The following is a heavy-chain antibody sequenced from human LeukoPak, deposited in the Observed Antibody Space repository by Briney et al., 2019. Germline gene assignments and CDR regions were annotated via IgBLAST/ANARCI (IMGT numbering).Heavy chain of an antibody. D-gene: IGHD5-18*01. CDR2: IRYDGSNK. CDR3: AKERDTAMVTIDY. Sequence: GGSLRLCCAASGFTFSSYGMHWVRQAPGKGLEWVAFIRYDGSNKYYADSVKGRFTISRDNSKNTLYLQMNSLRAEDTAVYYCAKERDTAMVTIDYWGQGTLVTVSS. CDR1: GFTFSSYG. V-gene: IGHV3-30*02. J-gene: IGHJ4*02.